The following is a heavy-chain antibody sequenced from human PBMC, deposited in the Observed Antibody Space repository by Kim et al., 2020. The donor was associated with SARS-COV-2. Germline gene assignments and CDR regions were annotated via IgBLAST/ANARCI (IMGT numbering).Heavy chain of an antibody. CDR3: ARGYYYDSSGYYGVGYYYYGMDV. CDR2: ISSSGSTI. CDR1: GFTFSDYY. Sequence: GGSLRLSCAASGFTFSDYYMSWIRQAPGKGLEWVSYISSSGSTIYYADSVKGRFTISRDNAKNSLYLQMNSLRAEDTAVYYCARGYYYDSSGYYGVGYYYYGMDVWGQGTTVTVSS. J-gene: IGHJ6*02. V-gene: IGHV3-11*04. D-gene: IGHD3-22*01.